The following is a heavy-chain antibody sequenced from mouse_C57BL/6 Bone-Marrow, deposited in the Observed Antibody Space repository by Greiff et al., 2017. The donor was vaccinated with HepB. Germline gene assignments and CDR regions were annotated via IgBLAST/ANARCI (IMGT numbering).Heavy chain of an antibody. CDR2: ISDGGSYT. V-gene: IGHV5-4*01. Sequence: EVQGVESGGGLVKPGGSLKLSCAASGFTFSSYAMSWVRQTPEKRLEWVATISDGGSYTYYPDNVKGRFTISRDNAKNNLYLQMSHLKSEDTAMYYCAREGEIYYDYDDYAMDYWGQGTSVTVSS. CDR1: GFTFSSYA. J-gene: IGHJ4*01. D-gene: IGHD2-4*01. CDR3: AREGEIYYDYDDYAMDY.